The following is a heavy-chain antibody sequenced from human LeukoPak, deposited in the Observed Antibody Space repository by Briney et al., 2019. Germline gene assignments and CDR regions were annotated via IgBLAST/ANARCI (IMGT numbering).Heavy chain of an antibody. V-gene: IGHV1-69*06. CDR3: ASALNHIVVVTAIDAFDI. CDR2: IIPIFGTA. J-gene: IGHJ3*02. CDR1: GDTFSSYA. Sequence: SVKVSCKASGDTFSSYAISWVRQAPGQGLEWMGRIIPIFGTANYAQKFQGRVTITADKSTSTAYMELSSLRSEDTAVYYCASALNHIVVVTAIDAFDIWGQGTMVTVSS. D-gene: IGHD2-21*02.